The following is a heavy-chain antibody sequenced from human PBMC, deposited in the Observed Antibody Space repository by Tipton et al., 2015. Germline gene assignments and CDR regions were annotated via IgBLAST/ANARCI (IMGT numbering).Heavy chain of an antibody. V-gene: IGHV1-69*01. CDR1: GGTFSNNA. CDR3: TYYYGMDV. Sequence: QVQLVQSGAEVKKPGSSVKVSCTLSGGTFSNNAISWVRQAPGQGLEWMGGIVPIFAAPNYAQKFRGRVAITADESTNTAYMELSSLRSEDTGVYYCTYYYGMDVWGQGTTVTVSS. CDR2: IVPIFAAP. J-gene: IGHJ6*02.